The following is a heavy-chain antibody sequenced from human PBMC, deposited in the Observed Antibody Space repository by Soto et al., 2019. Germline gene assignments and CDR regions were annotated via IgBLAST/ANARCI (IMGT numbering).Heavy chain of an antibody. V-gene: IGHV1-2*02. D-gene: IGHD3-3*01. J-gene: IGHJ6*02. Sequence: GASVKVSCKASGYTFTGYYMNWVRQAPGEGLERMGWIDPNSGGTTYAQKFQGRVTMTRDAAISTAYMELSSLRSDDTAVYYCARANLRFLECVPLLEYYCKDGWGRGTTVTVSS. CDR1: GYTFTGYY. CDR3: ARANLRFLECVPLLEYYCKDG. CDR2: IDPNSGGT.